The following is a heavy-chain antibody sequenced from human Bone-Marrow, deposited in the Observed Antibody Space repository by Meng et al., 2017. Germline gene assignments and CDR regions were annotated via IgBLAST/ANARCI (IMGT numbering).Heavy chain of an antibody. J-gene: IGHJ4*02. CDR2: IYSCGST. CDR3: ARAYDYGDYLDY. D-gene: IGHD4-17*01. CDR1: GFTVISKY. Sequence: VQWLLSGAVVQKPGGSRRLSGAPLGFTVISKYMSWVRQAPGKGLGCVSVIYSCGSTYYADSVKGRFTISRDNSKNTLYLQMNSLRAEDTAVYYCARAYDYGDYLDYWGQGTLVTVSS. V-gene: IGHV3-66*03.